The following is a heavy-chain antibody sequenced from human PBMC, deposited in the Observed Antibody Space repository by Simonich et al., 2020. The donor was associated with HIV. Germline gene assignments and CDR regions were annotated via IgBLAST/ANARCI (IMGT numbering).Heavy chain of an antibody. CDR3: ARGGYGFVYLDY. CDR2: IKQDGSEK. J-gene: IGHJ4*02. V-gene: IGHV3-7*01. D-gene: IGHD5-18*01. CDR1: GFTFSNYW. Sequence: EVQLVESGGGLVQPGGSLRLSCAASGFTFSNYWMSLVRRGPGKGLEWVAQIKQDGSEKYYVDSVKGRFTISRDNTKNSLYLQMNSLRAEDTAVYYCARGGYGFVYLDYWGQGTLVTVSS.